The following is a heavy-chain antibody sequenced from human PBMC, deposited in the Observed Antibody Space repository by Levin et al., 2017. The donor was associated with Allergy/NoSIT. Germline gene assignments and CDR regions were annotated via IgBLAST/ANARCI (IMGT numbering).Heavy chain of an antibody. CDR2: ISWNSGSI. Sequence: GGSLRLSCAASGFTFDDYAMHWVRQAPGKGLEWVSGISWNSGSIGYADSVKGRFTISRDNAKNSLYLQMNSLRAEDTALYYCAKDRGSYFQYYFDYWGQGTLVTVSS. J-gene: IGHJ4*02. CDR1: GFTFDDYA. D-gene: IGHD1-26*01. CDR3: AKDRGSYFQYYFDY. V-gene: IGHV3-9*01.